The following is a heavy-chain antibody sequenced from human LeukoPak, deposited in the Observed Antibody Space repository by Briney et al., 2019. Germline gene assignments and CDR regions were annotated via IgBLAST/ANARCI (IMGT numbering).Heavy chain of an antibody. CDR3: ARRNYYGMDV. CDR1: GCTFSSYA. J-gene: IGHJ6*02. CDR2: IKSDGSST. V-gene: IGHV3-74*01. D-gene: IGHD1-14*01. Sequence: PGGSLRLSCAASGCTFSSYAMSWVRQAPGKGLEWVSRIKSDGSSTSYADSVKGRFIISRDNAKNTLYLQMNSLRAEDTAVYYCARRNYYGMDVWGQGTTVTVSS.